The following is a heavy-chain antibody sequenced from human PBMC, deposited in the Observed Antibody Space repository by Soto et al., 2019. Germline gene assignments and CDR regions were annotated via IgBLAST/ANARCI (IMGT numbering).Heavy chain of an antibody. CDR2: ISAYNGNT. D-gene: IGHD3-10*01. CDR1: GYTFTSYG. J-gene: IGHJ6*02. V-gene: IGHV1-18*01. Sequence: QVQLVQSGAEVKKPGASVKVSCKASGYTFTSYGVSWVRQAPGQGLEWMGWISAYNGNTNYAQKLQGRVTRTTDTSTSTAYMELRSLRSDDTAVYYCARDYDYYGSGSYGYYYYGMDVWGQGTTVTVSS. CDR3: ARDYDYYGSGSYGYYYYGMDV.